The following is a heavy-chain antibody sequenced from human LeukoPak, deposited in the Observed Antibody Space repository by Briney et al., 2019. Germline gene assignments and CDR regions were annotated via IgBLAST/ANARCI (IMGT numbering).Heavy chain of an antibody. V-gene: IGHV3-48*03. CDR3: ARNLDY. J-gene: IGHJ4*02. CDR2: ISTSGSTI. CDR1: GFTFSNYA. Sequence: GGSLTLSCAASGFTFSNYALNWVRQAPGKGLEWVSYISTSGSTIHYADSVKGRFTISRDNAKNSLYLQMDSLRAEDTAVYYCARNLDYWGQGTLVTVSS.